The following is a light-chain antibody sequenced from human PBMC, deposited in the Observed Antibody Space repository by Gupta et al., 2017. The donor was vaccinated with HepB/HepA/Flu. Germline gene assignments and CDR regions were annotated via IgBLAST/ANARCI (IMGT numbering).Light chain of an antibody. Sequence: QSALTQPRSVSGSPGQSVTISCTGTSSDVGGYNYVSWYQQHPGKAPKLMIYDVTQRPSGVPDRFSGSKSGNTASLTISGLQAEDESDYYCCSYAGSYTWVFAGGTKLTVL. J-gene: IGLJ3*02. CDR1: SSDVGGYNY. CDR3: CSYAGSYTWV. CDR2: DVT. V-gene: IGLV2-11*01.